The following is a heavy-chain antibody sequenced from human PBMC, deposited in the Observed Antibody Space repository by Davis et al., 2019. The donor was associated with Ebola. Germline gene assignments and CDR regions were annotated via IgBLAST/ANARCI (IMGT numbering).Heavy chain of an antibody. CDR1: GFTVSGNY. CDR2: INGGGST. V-gene: IGHV3-53*01. CDR3: TRAQGVTGEMPY. Sequence: GESLKISCAASGFTVSGNYISWVRQAPGKGLEWVSFINGGGSTYYAGSVKGRFTISRDNSKNTLSLQMNSLRAEDTAVYYCTRAQGVTGEMPYWGQGTLVTVSS. J-gene: IGHJ4*02. D-gene: IGHD7-27*01.